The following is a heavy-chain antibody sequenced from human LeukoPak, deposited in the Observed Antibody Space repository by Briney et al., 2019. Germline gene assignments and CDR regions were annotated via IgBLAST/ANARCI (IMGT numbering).Heavy chain of an antibody. V-gene: IGHV3-23*01. CDR3: AKRMIRGVNHDAFDL. CDR1: GFTFSRYA. CDR2: VSGSGGST. J-gene: IGHJ3*01. Sequence: QPGGSLRLSCAASGFTFSRYAMSWVRQAPGKGLEWVSAVSGSGGSTYYADSVKGLFTISRDNSKNTLYLQMNSLRAEDTAVYYCAKRMIRGVNHDAFDLWGQGTMVTVSS. D-gene: IGHD3-10*01.